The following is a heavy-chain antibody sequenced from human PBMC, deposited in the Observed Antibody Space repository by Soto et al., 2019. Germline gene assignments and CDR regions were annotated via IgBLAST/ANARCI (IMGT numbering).Heavy chain of an antibody. CDR2: IYYTGST. V-gene: IGHV4-59*11. D-gene: IGHD7-27*01. J-gene: IGHJ4*02. CDR1: GGSINNHY. Sequence: LSLTCTVSGGSINNHYWSWIRQPPGKGLEWIGYIYYTGSTNYNPSLKSRVTISVDTSKNRFSLNLTSLTAADTAIYYCARPNWYSDYSGQGSLVTVSS. CDR3: ARPNWYSDY.